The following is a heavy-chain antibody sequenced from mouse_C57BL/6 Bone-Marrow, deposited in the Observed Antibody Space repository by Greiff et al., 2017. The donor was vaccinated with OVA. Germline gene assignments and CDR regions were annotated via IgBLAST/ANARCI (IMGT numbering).Heavy chain of an antibody. Sequence: VQLQQPGAELVKPGASVKLSCKASGYTFTSYWMHWVKQRPGRGLEWIGRIDPYSGGTKYNEKFKGKATLTVAKSSSTAYMQLSSLTSEDSAVYYCARWDYYGSSYEGFAYWGQGTLVTVSA. J-gene: IGHJ3*01. V-gene: IGHV1-72*01. CDR3: ARWDYYGSSYEGFAY. CDR1: GYTFTSYW. CDR2: IDPYSGGT. D-gene: IGHD1-1*01.